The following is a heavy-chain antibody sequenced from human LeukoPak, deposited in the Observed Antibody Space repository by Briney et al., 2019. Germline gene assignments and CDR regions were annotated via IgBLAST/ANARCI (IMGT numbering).Heavy chain of an antibody. V-gene: IGHV3-15*05. J-gene: IGHJ4*02. CDR3: VIDDLYDSGGYFYDYFDY. Sequence: GESLRLSCATTGFNFITTWMSWVRQAPGKGLEWVGRIKSKTSGGTDYAESLKGRFIISRDDSKGTLFLQMNNLEAEDTAVYYCVIDDLYDSGGYFYDYFDYWGQGSLVAVTS. D-gene: IGHD3-22*01. CDR1: GFNFITTW. CDR2: IKSKTSGGT.